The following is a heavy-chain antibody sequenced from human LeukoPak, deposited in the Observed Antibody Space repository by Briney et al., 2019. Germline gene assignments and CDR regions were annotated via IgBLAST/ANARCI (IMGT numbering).Heavy chain of an antibody. D-gene: IGHD6-13*01. CDR3: ARRGIAAAGTDY. CDR2: ISSNGGST. V-gene: IGHV3-64*01. Sequence: GGSLRLSCAASGFTFSSYAMHWVRRAPGKGLEYVSAISSNGGSTYYANSVKGRFTISRDNSKNTLYLQMGSLRAEDMAVYYCARRGIAAAGTDYWGQGTLVTVSS. J-gene: IGHJ4*02. CDR1: GFTFSSYA.